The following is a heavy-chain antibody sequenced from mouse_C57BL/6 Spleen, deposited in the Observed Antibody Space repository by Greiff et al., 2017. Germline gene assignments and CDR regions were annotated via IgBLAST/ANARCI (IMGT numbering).Heavy chain of an antibody. V-gene: IGHV7-4*01. CDR3: VKAAFITWDYYAMDY. CDR2: IRNKANGYTT. J-gene: IGHJ4*01. Sequence: EVNVVESGGGLVQPGASLRLSCAASGFTFTDYYMSWVRQPPGKAPEWLALIRNKANGYTTEYTASVKGRFTISRDNSQNILYLQMNTLRAEDSATYYCVKAAFITWDYYAMDYWGQGTSVTVSS. D-gene: IGHD1-1*01. CDR1: GFTFTDYY.